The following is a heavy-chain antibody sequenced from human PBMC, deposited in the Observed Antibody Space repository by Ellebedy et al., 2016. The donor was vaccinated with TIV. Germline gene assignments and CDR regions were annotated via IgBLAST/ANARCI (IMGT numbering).Heavy chain of an antibody. CDR3: ARDSNPEGDY. CDR1: GYTFTSYY. CDR2: INPSGGST. J-gene: IGHJ4*02. V-gene: IGHV1-46*01. Sequence: ASVKVSCKASGYTFTSYYMHWVRQAPGQGLEWMGIINPSGGSTTYAQKFQGRVTMTTDTSTTTAYMELRSLRSDDTAVYYCARDSNPEGDYWGQGTLVTVSS.